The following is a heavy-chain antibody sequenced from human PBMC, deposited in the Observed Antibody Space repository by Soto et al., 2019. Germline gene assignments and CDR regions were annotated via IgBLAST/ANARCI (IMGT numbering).Heavy chain of an antibody. CDR3: ARGVKVVTGDAFDI. Sequence: QVQLVQSGAEVKKPGSSVKVSCKASGGTFSSYAISWVRQAPGQGLEWMGGIIPIFGTANYAQKFQGRGKITADESTSTAYMELSSLRSEDTAVYYCARGVKVVTGDAFDIWGQGTMVTVSS. CDR2: IIPIFGTA. V-gene: IGHV1-69*01. D-gene: IGHD2-21*02. CDR1: GGTFSSYA. J-gene: IGHJ3*02.